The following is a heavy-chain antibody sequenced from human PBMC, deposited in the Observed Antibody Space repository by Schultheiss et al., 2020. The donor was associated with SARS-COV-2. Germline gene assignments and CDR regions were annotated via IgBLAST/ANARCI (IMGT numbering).Heavy chain of an antibody. CDR2: ISSSSSYI. CDR3: ARDRWGDFWSGYQKEDMDV. Sequence: GGSLRLSCAASGFTFSSYAMSWVRQAPGKGLEWVSSISSSSSYIYYADSVKGRFTISRDNAKNSLYLQMNSLRAEDTAVYYCARDRWGDFWSGYQKEDMDVWGQGTTVTVSS. CDR1: GFTFSSYA. J-gene: IGHJ6*02. D-gene: IGHD3-3*01. V-gene: IGHV3-21*04.